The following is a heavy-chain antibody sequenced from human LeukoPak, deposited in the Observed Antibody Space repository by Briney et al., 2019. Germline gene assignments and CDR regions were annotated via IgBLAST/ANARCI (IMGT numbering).Heavy chain of an antibody. D-gene: IGHD3-16*02. CDR3: ARENLRYNAFDI. V-gene: IGHV4-4*07. CDR2: TYTSGST. J-gene: IGHJ3*02. CDR1: GGSISSYY. Sequence: SETLSLTCTVSGGSISSYYWSWIRQPAGKGLEWIGRTYTSGSTNYNPSLKSRVTMSVDTSKNQFSLKLSSVTAADTAVYYCARENLRYNAFDIWGQGTMVTVSS.